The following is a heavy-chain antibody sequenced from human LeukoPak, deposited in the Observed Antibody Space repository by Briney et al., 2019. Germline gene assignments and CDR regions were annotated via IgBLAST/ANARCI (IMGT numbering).Heavy chain of an antibody. CDR2: ISAYNGNT. Sequence: GASVKVSCKASGYTFTSYGISWVRQAPGQGLGWMGWISAYNGNTNYAQKLQGRVTMTTDTSTSTAYMELRSLRSDDTAVYYCAGVGYSYGRWYFDLWGRGTLVTVSS. CDR3: AGVGYSYGRWYFDL. CDR1: GYTFTSYG. J-gene: IGHJ2*01. D-gene: IGHD5-18*01. V-gene: IGHV1-18*01.